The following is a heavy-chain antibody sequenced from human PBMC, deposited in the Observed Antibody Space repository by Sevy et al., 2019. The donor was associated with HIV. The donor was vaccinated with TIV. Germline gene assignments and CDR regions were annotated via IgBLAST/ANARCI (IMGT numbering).Heavy chain of an antibody. CDR1: GLTFSDYS. D-gene: IGHD6-19*01. CDR2: ISSTAETT. J-gene: IGHJ4*02. CDR3: ARGWGYTSGWYCNY. V-gene: IGHV3-48*02. Sequence: GGSLRLSCGVSGLTFSDYSMNWVRQAPGKGLEWVSYISSTAETTKYADSVKGRFTIARDNAKNSVYLEMNSLRDEDTAVYYCARGWGYTSGWYCNYWGQGTLVTVSS.